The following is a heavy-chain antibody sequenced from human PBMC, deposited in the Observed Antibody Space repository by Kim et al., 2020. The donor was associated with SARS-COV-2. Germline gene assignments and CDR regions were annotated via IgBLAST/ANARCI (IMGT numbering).Heavy chain of an antibody. V-gene: IGHV3-21*01. CDR2: ISSSSAYI. J-gene: IGHJ4*02. Sequence: GGSLRLSCVASGFTFTTYDMNWVRQAPGKGLEWVSSISSSSAYIYYSDSVKGRFTISRDNGKNSVYLQMNSLRAEDTAVYYCGTELTGCPFEYWGQGALV. CDR1: GFTFTTYD. D-gene: IGHD3-10*01. CDR3: GTELTGCPFEY.